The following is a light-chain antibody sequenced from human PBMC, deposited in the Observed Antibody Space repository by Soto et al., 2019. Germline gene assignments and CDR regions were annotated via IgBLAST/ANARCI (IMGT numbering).Light chain of an antibody. CDR2: AAS. V-gene: IGKV1-39*01. Sequence: DIQMTQSPSSLSASVGDRVTITCRASQSISNNLNWYQQKPGKAPRLLIYAASSLQSGVPSRFSGSGTGTDFTRVINSLQPEDFTTYYFQQSYRTPLPFGGGTKLEIK. CDR3: QQSYRTPLP. CDR1: QSISNN. J-gene: IGKJ4*01.